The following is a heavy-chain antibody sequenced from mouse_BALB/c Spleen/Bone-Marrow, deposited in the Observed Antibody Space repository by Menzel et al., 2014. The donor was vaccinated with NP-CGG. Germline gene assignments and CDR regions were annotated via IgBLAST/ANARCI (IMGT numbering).Heavy chain of an antibody. Sequence: VQLQQSGPELVKPGASVEISCKASGYSFTGYFMNWVMQSHGKSLEWIGRINPYNGDTFYNQKFKGKATLTVDKSSSTAHMELRSLASEDSAVYYCASSFITTAYYFDYWGQGTTLTVSS. CDR3: ASSFITTAYYFDY. J-gene: IGHJ2*01. CDR2: INPYNGDT. CDR1: GYSFTGYF. D-gene: IGHD1-2*01. V-gene: IGHV1-20*02.